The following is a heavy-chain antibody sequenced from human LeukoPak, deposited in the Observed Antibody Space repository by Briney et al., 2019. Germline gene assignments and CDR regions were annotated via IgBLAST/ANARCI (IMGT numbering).Heavy chain of an antibody. D-gene: IGHD5-24*01. CDR3: AKSGYNRFDY. Sequence: PGGSLRLSCAASGFTVSSNYMSWVRQAPGKGLEWVSIIHSGGSTYYADSVKGRFTISRDNSKNTLYLQMNSLRADDTAVYYCAKSGYNRFDYWGQGTLVTVSS. CDR2: IHSGGST. V-gene: IGHV3-53*01. CDR1: GFTVSSNY. J-gene: IGHJ4*02.